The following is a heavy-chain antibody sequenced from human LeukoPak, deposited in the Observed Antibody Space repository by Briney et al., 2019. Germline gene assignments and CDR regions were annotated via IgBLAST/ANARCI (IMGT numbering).Heavy chain of an antibody. CDR3: ARGYCSSTSCYSSRHFDY. V-gene: IGHV1-2*02. Sequence: ASVKVSCKASGYTFTGYYMHWVRQAPGQGLEWMGWINPNSGGTNYAQKFQGRVTTTRDTSISTAYMELSRLRSDDTAVYYCARGYCSSTSCYSSRHFDYWGQGTLVTVSS. D-gene: IGHD2-2*01. J-gene: IGHJ4*02. CDR2: INPNSGGT. CDR1: GYTFTGYY.